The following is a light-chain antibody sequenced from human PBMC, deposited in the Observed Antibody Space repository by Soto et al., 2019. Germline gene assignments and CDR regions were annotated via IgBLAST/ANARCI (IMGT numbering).Light chain of an antibody. V-gene: IGKV4-1*01. J-gene: IGKJ1*01. CDR2: WAS. CDR3: QQYYSTPWT. CDR1: QSVLYGSNNMNY. Sequence: DVVLTQSPDSLAVSLGERATINCKSSQSVLYGSNNMNYLAWYQQKAGQPPKLLIYWASTRESGVPDRFGGSGSGTEFTLTVSSLQAEDVAAYYCQQYYSTPWTFGQGTKVDIK.